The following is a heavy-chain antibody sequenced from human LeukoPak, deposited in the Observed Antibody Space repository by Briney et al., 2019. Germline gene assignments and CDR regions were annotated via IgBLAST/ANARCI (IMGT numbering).Heavy chain of an antibody. J-gene: IGHJ5*02. V-gene: IGHV1-69*05. CDR2: IIPTFGTA. D-gene: IGHD3-22*01. Sequence: SVKVSCKASGGTFSSYAISWVRQAPGQGLEWMGRIIPTFGTANYAQKFQGRVTITTDESTSTAYMELSSLRSEDTAVYYCARDKVRVSWFDPWGQGTLVTVSS. CDR1: GGTFSSYA. CDR3: ARDKVRVSWFDP.